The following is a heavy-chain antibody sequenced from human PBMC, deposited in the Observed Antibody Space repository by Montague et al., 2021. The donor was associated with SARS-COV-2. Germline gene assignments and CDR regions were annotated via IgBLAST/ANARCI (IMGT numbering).Heavy chain of an antibody. J-gene: IGHJ6*03. D-gene: IGHD2-2*02. CDR3: ARVVYCGSSGCYTPYYMDV. V-gene: IGHV4-59*01. Sequence: SETLSLTCTVSGGSISSYYRSWIRQPPGKGLEWIAYIHYSGRTNFNPSLRSRVTMSVDTSKSQFPLKLSSVTAAATAVYYCARVVYCGSSGCYTPYYMDVWGKGTSVTVSS. CDR1: GGSISSYY. CDR2: IHYSGRT.